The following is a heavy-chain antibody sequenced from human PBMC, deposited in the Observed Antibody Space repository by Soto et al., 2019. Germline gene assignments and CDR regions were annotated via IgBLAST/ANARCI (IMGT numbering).Heavy chain of an antibody. D-gene: IGHD2-15*01. J-gene: IGHJ6*02. Sequence: QLQLQESGPGLVKPSETLSLTCTVSGGSISSSSYYWGWIRQPPGKGLEWIGGIYYSGSTYYNQSLQSRVTISVDTSKNQFYLKLSSVTAADTAVYYCARRRYCSGGSCSPYYYYGMDVWGQGTTVTVSS. V-gene: IGHV4-39*01. CDR2: IYYSGST. CDR1: GGSISSSSYY. CDR3: ARRRYCSGGSCSPYYYYGMDV.